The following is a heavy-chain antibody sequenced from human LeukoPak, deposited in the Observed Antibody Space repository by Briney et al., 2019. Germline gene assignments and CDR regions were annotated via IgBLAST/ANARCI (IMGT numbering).Heavy chain of an antibody. Sequence: SETLSLTCAVYGGSFSGYCWSWIRQPPGKGLEWIGEINHSGSTNYNPSLKSRVTISVDTSKNQFSLKLSSVTAADTAVYYCARARMAAAGNDAFDIWGQGTMVTVSS. CDR3: ARARMAAAGNDAFDI. CDR2: INHSGST. J-gene: IGHJ3*02. V-gene: IGHV4-34*01. D-gene: IGHD6-13*01. CDR1: GGSFSGYC.